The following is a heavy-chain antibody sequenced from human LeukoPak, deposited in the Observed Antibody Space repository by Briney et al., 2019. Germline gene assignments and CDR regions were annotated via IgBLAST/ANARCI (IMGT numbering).Heavy chain of an antibody. CDR2: INHSGST. CDR1: DGSFSGYS. D-gene: IGHD4-23*01. CDR3: ARHRAYTYAFYGGNPLDY. Sequence: SETLSLTCGVYDGSFSGYSWSWIRQSPDKGLEWIGEINHSGSTNYNPSLQSRVTISIDTSKKQFSMMLSSVTAADTAVYYCARHRAYTYAFYGGNPLDYWGQGTVVTVSS. V-gene: IGHV4-34*01. J-gene: IGHJ4*02.